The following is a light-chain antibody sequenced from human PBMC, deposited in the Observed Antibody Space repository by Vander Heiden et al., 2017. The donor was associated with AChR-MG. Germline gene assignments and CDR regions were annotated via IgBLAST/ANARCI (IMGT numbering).Light chain of an antibody. V-gene: IGLV2-14*03. CDR2: DVS. Sequence: QSALTQPASVSGSPGHSITISCTGTSSDVGGYNSVSWYQQHPGKAPKLMIYDVSYRPSGVSNRFSGSKSGNTASLTISGLQAEDEADYYCNSYTGSSTVVFGGGTKLTVL. CDR1: SSDVGGYNS. J-gene: IGLJ2*01. CDR3: NSYTGSSTVV.